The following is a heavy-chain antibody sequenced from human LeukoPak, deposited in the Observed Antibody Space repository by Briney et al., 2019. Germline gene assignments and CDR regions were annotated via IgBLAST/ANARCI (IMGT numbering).Heavy chain of an antibody. CDR2: ISAYNGNT. D-gene: IGHD3-3*01. CDR3: ARDPIFGVVFIAPLDY. J-gene: IGHJ4*02. Sequence: GASVKVSCKASGYTFTSYGICWVRQAPGQGLEWMGWISAYNGNTNYAQKLQGRVTMTTDTSTTTAYMELTSLTSDDTAVYYCARDPIFGVVFIAPLDYWGQGTLVTVSS. CDR1: GYTFTSYG. V-gene: IGHV1-18*01.